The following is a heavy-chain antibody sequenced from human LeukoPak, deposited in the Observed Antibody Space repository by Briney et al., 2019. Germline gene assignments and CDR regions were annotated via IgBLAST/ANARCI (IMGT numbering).Heavy chain of an antibody. J-gene: IGHJ4*02. CDR2: INHSGST. D-gene: IGHD6-19*01. CDR3: ASRGIAVAGSGDY. CDR1: GGSFSGYY. Sequence: SETLSLTCAVYGGSFSGYYWSWIRQPPGKGLEWIGEINHSGSTNYNPSLKSRVTISVDTPRNQFSLKLSSVTAADTAVYYCASRGIAVAGSGDYWGQGTLVTVSS. V-gene: IGHV4-34*01.